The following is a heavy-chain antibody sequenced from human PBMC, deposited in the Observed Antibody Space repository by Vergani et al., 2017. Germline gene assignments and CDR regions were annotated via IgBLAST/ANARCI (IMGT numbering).Heavy chain of an antibody. Sequence: QVQLVQSGAEVKKPGASVKVSCKASGYTFTGYYMHWVRQAPGQGLEWMGRINPTSGGTNYAQKFQGRVTMTRDTSISKAYMELSRLRSDDTAVLYCARGSNYESYXMDVWGKGTTVTVSS. CDR3: ARGSNYESYXMDV. V-gene: IGHV1-2*06. J-gene: IGHJ6*03. CDR2: INPTSGGT. D-gene: IGHD4-11*01. CDR1: GYTFTGYY.